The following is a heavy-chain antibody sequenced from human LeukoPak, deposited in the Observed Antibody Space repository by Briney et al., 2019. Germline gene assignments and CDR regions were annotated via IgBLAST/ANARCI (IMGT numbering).Heavy chain of an antibody. V-gene: IGHV4-61*02. Sequence: SETLSLTCTVSGDSISSGSYYWSWIRQPAGKGLEWIGRIYTSGSTNYSPSLKSRVTISVDTSKNQLSLKLSSVTAADTAVYYCARKQWVEYYFESWGQGTLVTVSS. CDR1: GDSISSGSYY. CDR3: ARKQWVEYYFES. J-gene: IGHJ4*02. D-gene: IGHD6-19*01. CDR2: IYTSGST.